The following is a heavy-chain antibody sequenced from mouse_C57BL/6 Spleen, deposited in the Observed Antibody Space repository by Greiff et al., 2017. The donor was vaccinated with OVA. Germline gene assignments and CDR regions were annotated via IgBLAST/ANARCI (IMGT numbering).Heavy chain of an antibody. CDR1: GYTFTSYW. J-gene: IGHJ1*03. Sequence: QVQLQQPGTELVKPGASVKLSCKASGYTFTSYWMHWVKQRPGQGLEWIGNINPSNGGNKYNEKFKSKATLTVDKSSITAYMQLSSLTSEYSAVYYCARRSTVVAGDWYVDVWGTGTTVTVSS. CDR2: INPSNGGN. V-gene: IGHV1-53*01. CDR3: ARRSTVVAGDWYVDV. D-gene: IGHD1-1*01.